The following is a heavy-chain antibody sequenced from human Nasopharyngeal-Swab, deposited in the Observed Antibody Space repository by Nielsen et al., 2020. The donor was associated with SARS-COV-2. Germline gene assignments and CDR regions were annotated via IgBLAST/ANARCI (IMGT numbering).Heavy chain of an antibody. J-gene: IGHJ3*02. CDR2: ISYDGSNK. D-gene: IGHD2-2*01. Sequence: WIRQPPGKGLEWVAVISYDGSNKYYADSVKGRFTISRDNSKNTLYPQMNSLRAEDTAVYYCARSGDYCSSTSCYLSDAFDIWGQGTMVTVSS. CDR3: ARSGDYCSSTSCYLSDAFDI. V-gene: IGHV3-30-3*01.